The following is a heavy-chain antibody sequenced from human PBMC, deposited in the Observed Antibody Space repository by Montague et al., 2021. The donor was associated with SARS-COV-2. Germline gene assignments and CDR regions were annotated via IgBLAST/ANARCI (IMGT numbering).Heavy chain of an antibody. D-gene: IGHD6-13*01. Sequence: CAISEDSVSSNSAAWKWIRQSPSRGLEWLGRTYYRSKWHNDYAESVESRITINPDTSKNQISLQLNSVTPEDTAVYYCARGSQVGSWPPTDSGMDVWGQGTKVTVSS. CDR1: EDSVSSNSAA. J-gene: IGHJ6*02. CDR2: TYYRSKWHN. V-gene: IGHV6-1*01. CDR3: ARGSQVGSWPPTDSGMDV.